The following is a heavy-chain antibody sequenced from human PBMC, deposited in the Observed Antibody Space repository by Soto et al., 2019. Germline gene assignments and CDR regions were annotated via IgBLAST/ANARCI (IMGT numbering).Heavy chain of an antibody. CDR3: AKDLGAPNVLRFWDGPGLDY. V-gene: IGHV3-30*18. J-gene: IGHJ4*02. D-gene: IGHD3-3*01. CDR2: ISSDGSNK. Sequence: QVQLVESGGGVVQPGRSLRLSCTASGFTFSSYGMHWVRQAPGKGLEWVAVISSDGSNKYYADSVKGRFTISRDNSKNTLYLQRNSQRAEDTAVYYCAKDLGAPNVLRFWDGPGLDYWGQGTLVTVSS. CDR1: GFTFSSYG.